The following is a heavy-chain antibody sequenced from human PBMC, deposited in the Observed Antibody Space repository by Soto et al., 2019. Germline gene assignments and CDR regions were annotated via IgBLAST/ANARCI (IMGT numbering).Heavy chain of an antibody. J-gene: IGHJ6*02. CDR3: TTALSRNDFWGYDMDV. CDR1: GFTFSNAW. Sequence: EVQLVESGGGLVKPGGSLRLSCAASGFTFSNAWMNWVRQAPGKGLEWVGRIKSKIDGGTTDYAAPVKGRFTISRDDLKNTLYLQMNSLKTEDTAVYYCTTALSRNDFWGYDMDVWGQGTTVTVSS. V-gene: IGHV3-15*07. D-gene: IGHD3-3*01. CDR2: IKSKIDGGTT.